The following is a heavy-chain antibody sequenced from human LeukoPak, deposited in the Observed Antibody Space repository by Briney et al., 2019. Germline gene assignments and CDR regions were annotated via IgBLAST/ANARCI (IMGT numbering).Heavy chain of an antibody. CDR3: AKCSGGNCYHSDDH. CDR1: GFTFSAHS. D-gene: IGHD2-15*01. Sequence: GGSLRLSCAAPGFTFSAHSMNWVRQAPGKGLEWVSSISSGSRYIYYADSVKGRFTISRDNAKDSLYLQMNSLRAEDTAVYYCAKCSGGNCYHSDDHWGQGTLVTVSP. V-gene: IGHV3-21*01. CDR2: ISSGSRYI. J-gene: IGHJ5*02.